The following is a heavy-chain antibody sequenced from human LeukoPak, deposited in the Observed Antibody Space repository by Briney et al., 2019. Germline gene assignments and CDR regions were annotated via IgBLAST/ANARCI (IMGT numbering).Heavy chain of an antibody. Sequence: GRSLRLSCAASGFTFDDYAIHWVRQAPGKGLEWVSGISWNSGSIGYADSVKGRFTISRDNAKNSLYLQMNSLRAEDMALYYCAKEKYPYDSSGYYDYWGQGTLVTVSS. CDR3: AKEKYPYDSSGYYDY. CDR2: ISWNSGSI. D-gene: IGHD3-22*01. V-gene: IGHV3-9*03. CDR1: GFTFDDYA. J-gene: IGHJ4*02.